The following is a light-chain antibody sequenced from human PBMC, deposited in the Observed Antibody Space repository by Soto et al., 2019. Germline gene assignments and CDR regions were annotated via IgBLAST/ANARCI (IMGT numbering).Light chain of an antibody. Sequence: QSVLTQPPSASGTPGQRVTISCSGSISNIGGNTVNWYQQLPGTAPKLLMYTNNQRPSGGPDRFSGSKSGTSASLAISGLQSEDEADYYCAALDDSLNGVVFGGGTQLTVL. CDR3: AALDDSLNGVV. CDR2: TNN. V-gene: IGLV1-44*01. CDR1: ISNIGGNT. J-gene: IGLJ2*01.